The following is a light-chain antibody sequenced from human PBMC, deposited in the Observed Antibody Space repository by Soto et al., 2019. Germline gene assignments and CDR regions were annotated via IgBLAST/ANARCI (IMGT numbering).Light chain of an antibody. V-gene: IGLV2-14*01. CDR2: EVS. CDR1: SSDVGGYNY. Sequence: QSVLTQPASVSGSPGQSITISCTGTSSDVGGYNYVSWYQQHPGKAPKLMIYEVSDRPSGVSNRFSGSKSGNTASLTISGLQAEDEADYYCSSYTITSTYVFGTRTKVTAL. CDR3: SSYTITSTYV. J-gene: IGLJ1*01.